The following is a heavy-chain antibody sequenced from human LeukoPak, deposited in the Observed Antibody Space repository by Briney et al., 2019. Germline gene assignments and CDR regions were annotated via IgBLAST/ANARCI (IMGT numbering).Heavy chain of an antibody. J-gene: IGHJ4*02. V-gene: IGHV4-34*01. CDR2: INHSGST. CDR3: ARVGYSSSPFDY. CDR1: GGSFSGYY. D-gene: IGHD6-6*01. Sequence: SETLSLTCAVYGGSFSGYYRSWIRQPPGKGLEWIGEINHSGSTNYNPSLKSRVTISVDTSKNQFSLKLSSVTAADTAVYYCARVGYSSSPFDYWGQGTLVTVSS.